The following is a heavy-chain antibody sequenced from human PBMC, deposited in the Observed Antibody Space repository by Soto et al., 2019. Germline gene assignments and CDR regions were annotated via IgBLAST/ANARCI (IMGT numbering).Heavy chain of an antibody. J-gene: IGHJ6*03. CDR3: ARGNRGYEDSSYNYMDA. CDR1: GGSISSYY. Sequence: SETLSLTCTVSGGSISSYYWSWIRQPPGKGLEWIGYIYYSGSTNYNPSLKSRVTISVDTSKNQFSLKLSSVTAADTAVYYCARGNRGYEDSSYNYMDAWGKGTTVTVS. V-gene: IGHV4-59*08. CDR2: IYYSGST. D-gene: IGHD5-12*01.